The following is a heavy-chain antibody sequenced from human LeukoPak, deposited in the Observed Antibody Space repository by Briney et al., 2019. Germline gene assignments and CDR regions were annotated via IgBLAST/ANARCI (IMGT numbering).Heavy chain of an antibody. CDR3: ARGRKQQLVPYYYYGMDV. CDR2: INHSGST. Sequence: SETLSLTCAVYGGSFSGYYWSWIRQPPGKGPEWIGEINHSGSTNYNPSLKSRVTISVDTSKNQFSLKLSSVTAADTAVYYCARGRKQQLVPYYYYGMDVWGQGTTVTVSS. J-gene: IGHJ6*02. D-gene: IGHD6-13*01. CDR1: GGSFSGYY. V-gene: IGHV4-34*01.